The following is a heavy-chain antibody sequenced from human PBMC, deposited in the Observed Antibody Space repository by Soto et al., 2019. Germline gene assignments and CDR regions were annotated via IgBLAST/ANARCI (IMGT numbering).Heavy chain of an antibody. CDR2: IYDIGRT. J-gene: IGHJ5*01. V-gene: IGHV4-59*12. D-gene: IGHD1-26*01. CDR3: ARVVSGSSFLRWLDS. Sequence: SETLSLTCTVSGDSISGFFWSWVRQPPGKGLEWIAYIYDIGRTDYNPSLKSRVTISLATSRNQFSLKVRSVTAADTAVYYCARVVSGSSFLRWLDSWGQGTMVTVSS. CDR1: GDSISGFF.